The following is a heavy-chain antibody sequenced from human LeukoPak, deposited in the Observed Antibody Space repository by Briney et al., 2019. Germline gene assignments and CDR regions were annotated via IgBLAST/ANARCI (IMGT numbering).Heavy chain of an antibody. CDR3: ARGDIATPGAAFDS. D-gene: IGHD6-13*01. J-gene: IGHJ4*02. CDR1: GGSFSGYY. Sequence: SETLSLTCAVYGGSFSGYYWSWIRQPPGKGLEWIGEINHSGSANYNPSLKSRVSMSVDTSKHQFSLRLTSVTAADTAVYYCARGDIATPGAAFDSWGQGTLIIVSS. CDR2: INHSGSA. V-gene: IGHV4-34*01.